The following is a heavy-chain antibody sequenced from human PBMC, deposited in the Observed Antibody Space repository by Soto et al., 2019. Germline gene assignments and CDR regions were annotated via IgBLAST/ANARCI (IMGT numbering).Heavy chain of an antibody. V-gene: IGHV1-69*12. J-gene: IGHJ4*02. CDR2: IILPFGTP. CDR1: GTTFSNFA. CDR3: VRGPDHEGYFDY. Sequence: QVRLVQSGAEVKKTESSVKVSCEASGTTFSNFAIGWVRQAPGQGLEWMGGIILPFGTPNYAQKFQGRVTISADESMTTVYMELRGLRSGDTAVYYCVRGPDHEGYFDYWGQGTLVTVSS.